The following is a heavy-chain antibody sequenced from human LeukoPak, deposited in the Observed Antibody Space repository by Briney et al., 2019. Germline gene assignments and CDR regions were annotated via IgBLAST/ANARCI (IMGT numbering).Heavy chain of an antibody. J-gene: IGHJ4*02. V-gene: IGHV1-69*04. CDR2: VIPIFGIA. Sequence: SVKVSCKASGGTFSSYAISWVRQAPGQGLEWMGRVIPIFGIANYAQKFQGRVTITADKSTSTAYMELSSLRSEDTAVYYCAREGYYDSSGYYPPAYYFDYWGQGTLVTVSS. CDR3: AREGYYDSSGYYPPAYYFDY. D-gene: IGHD3-22*01. CDR1: GGTFSSYA.